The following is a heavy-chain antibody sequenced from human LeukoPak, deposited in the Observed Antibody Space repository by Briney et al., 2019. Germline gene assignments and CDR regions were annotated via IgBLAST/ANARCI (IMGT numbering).Heavy chain of an antibody. D-gene: IGHD4-23*01. V-gene: IGHV4-39*07. Sequence: SETLSLTCTVSGGSISSSSYYWGWIRQPPGKGLEWIGNIYYSGSTYYNPSLKSRVTISLDTSKNQFSLKLSSVTAADTAVYYCARARDSYGGNSGPSYYYYYMDVWGKGTTVTISS. CDR2: IYYSGST. CDR1: GGSISSSSYY. CDR3: ARARDSYGGNSGPSYYYYYMDV. J-gene: IGHJ6*03.